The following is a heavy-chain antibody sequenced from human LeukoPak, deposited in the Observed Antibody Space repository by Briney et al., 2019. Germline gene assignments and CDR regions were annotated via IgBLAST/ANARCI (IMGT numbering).Heavy chain of an antibody. J-gene: IGHJ5*02. CDR2: IYSGGST. D-gene: IGHD5-18*01. V-gene: IGHV3-53*01. CDR3: ARDLNRYGESDP. Sequence: GGSLRLSCAASGFTVSSNYMSWVRQAPGKGLEWVSVIYSGGSTYYADSVKGRFTICRDNSKNTLYLQMNSLRAEDTAVYYCARDLNRYGESDPWGQGTLVTVSS. CDR1: GFTVSSNY.